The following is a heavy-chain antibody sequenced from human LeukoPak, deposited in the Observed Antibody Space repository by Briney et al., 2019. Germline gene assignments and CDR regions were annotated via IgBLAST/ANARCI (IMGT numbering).Heavy chain of an antibody. J-gene: IGHJ3*02. Sequence: SDTLSLTCAVSGYSISSSNYWVWIRQPPGKGLEWIGHIYYGGGIYYNPSLKSRVTMSVDTSKNQFSLKLSSVTAVDTAVYYCARKATTGPTKAAFDIWGQGTMVTVSS. D-gene: IGHD4-17*01. CDR3: ARKATTGPTKAAFDI. V-gene: IGHV4-28*05. CDR1: GYSISSSNY. CDR2: IYYGGGI.